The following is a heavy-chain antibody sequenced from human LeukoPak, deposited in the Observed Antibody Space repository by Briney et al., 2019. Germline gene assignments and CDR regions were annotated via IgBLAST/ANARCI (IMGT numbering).Heavy chain of an antibody. J-gene: IGHJ4*02. Sequence: ASVKVSCKVSGYTLTELSMHWVRQAPGKGLEWMGGFDPEDGETIYAQKFQGRVTMTEDTSTDTAYMELNSLRAEDTAVYYCASHPPGTTDAESYFDYWGQGTLVTVSS. CDR3: ASHPPGTTDAESYFDY. D-gene: IGHD4-17*01. CDR1: GYTLTELS. CDR2: FDPEDGET. V-gene: IGHV1-24*01.